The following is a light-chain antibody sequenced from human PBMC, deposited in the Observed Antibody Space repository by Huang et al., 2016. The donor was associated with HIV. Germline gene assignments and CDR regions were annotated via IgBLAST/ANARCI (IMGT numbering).Light chain of an antibody. CDR1: QTISNW. CDR3: QQYNTYSPWT. CDR2: KES. J-gene: IGKJ1*01. Sequence: DIQMTQSPSTLSASVGDRVTITCRASQTISNWLAWYQKKPGNAPKLLIYKESSLESGVPSRFSGSGSGTEFTLTISSLQPDDFATYYCQQYNTYSPWTFGQGTKVEIK. V-gene: IGKV1-5*03.